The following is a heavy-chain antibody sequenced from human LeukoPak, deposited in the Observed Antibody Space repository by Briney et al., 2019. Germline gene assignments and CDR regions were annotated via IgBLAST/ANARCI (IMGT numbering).Heavy chain of an antibody. CDR3: SKSEIGYSTFDY. Sequence: GGSLRLSCAGSGFTFYNYAMNWVRQAPGKELEWVSTISGSGSSTFYADSVKGRFTISRDNSKNMLYFQMNSLRAEDTAVYYCSKSEIGYSTFDYWGQGTLVTVSS. CDR2: ISGSGSST. CDR1: GFTFYNYA. J-gene: IGHJ4*02. V-gene: IGHV3-23*01. D-gene: IGHD5-24*01.